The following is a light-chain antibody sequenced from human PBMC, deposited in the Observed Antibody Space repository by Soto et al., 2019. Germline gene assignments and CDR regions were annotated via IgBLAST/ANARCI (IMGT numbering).Light chain of an antibody. Sequence: EIVLTQSPGTLSLSPGERATLSCRASQSVSRYLAWYQQKPGQAPRLLIYGASSRATGIPDRFSGSGSGTDFTLTISRLEPEDFAVYYCQQYGSSPIPFGQGTRLEIK. J-gene: IGKJ5*01. CDR1: QSVSRY. CDR2: GAS. V-gene: IGKV3-20*01. CDR3: QQYGSSPIP.